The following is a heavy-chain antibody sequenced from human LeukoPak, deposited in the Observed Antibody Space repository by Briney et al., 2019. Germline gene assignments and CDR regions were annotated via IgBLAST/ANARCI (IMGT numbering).Heavy chain of an antibody. CDR1: GFTFSNAW. V-gene: IGHV3-15*01. D-gene: IGHD4-17*01. Sequence: PGGSLRLSCAASGFTFSNAWMSWVRQAPGKGLEWVGRIKSKTDGGTTDYAAPVKGRFTISRDDSKNTLYLQMNSLRAEDTAVYYCARDREMTTVMVDYWGQGTLVTVSS. CDR2: IKSKTDGGTT. CDR3: ARDREMTTVMVDY. J-gene: IGHJ4*02.